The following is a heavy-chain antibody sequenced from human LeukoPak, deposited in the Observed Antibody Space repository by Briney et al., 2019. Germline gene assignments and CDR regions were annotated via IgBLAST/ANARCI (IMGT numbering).Heavy chain of an antibody. V-gene: IGHV4-34*01. D-gene: IGHD1-26*01. CDR1: GGSLIVDY. Sequence: SETLSLTSALYGGSLIVDYCSCICQPPGKGLEWIGEINHSGSTNYNPSLKSRVTISVDTSKNQFSLKLSSVTAADTAVYYFARASRAGSSYYYHMDVWGKGTTVTVSS. CDR2: INHSGST. CDR3: ARASRAGSSYYYHMDV. J-gene: IGHJ6*03.